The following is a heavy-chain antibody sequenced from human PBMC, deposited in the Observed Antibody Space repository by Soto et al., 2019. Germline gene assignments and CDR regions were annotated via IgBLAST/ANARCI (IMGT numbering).Heavy chain of an antibody. J-gene: IGHJ1*01. CDR2: INHSGST. CDR1: VVSFSGYY. V-gene: IGHV4-34*01. Sequence: PSETLSLTCAFYVVSFSGYYWSCIRDPPGKGLEWIGEINHSGSTNYNPSLKSRVTISVDTSKNQFSLKLSSVTAADTAVYYCARGRFGVDDSSGYYHGRHPWFKHWGQGTLVIVSS. D-gene: IGHD3-22*01. CDR3: ARGRFGVDDSSGYYHGRHPWFKH.